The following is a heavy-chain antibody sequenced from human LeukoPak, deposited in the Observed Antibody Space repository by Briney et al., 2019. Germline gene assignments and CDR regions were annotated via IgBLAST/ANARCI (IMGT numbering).Heavy chain of an antibody. CDR3: TRDSGTYNWLDP. J-gene: IGHJ5*02. CDR1: GFTFSGSA. CDR2: IDKKDNFYAT. D-gene: IGHD1-26*01. Sequence: PGGSLILSCAASGFTFSGSAIHWVRQSSGKGLEWVGHIDKKDNFYATTSAASVTGRFTISRDDSKNTAYLQMNSLKTEDTALYYCTRDSGTYNWLDPWGQGTLVTVSS. V-gene: IGHV3-73*01.